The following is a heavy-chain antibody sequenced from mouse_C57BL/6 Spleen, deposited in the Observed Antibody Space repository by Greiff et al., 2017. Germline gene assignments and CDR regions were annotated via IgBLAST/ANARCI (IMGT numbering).Heavy chain of an antibody. V-gene: IGHV1-22*01. CDR3: ARDYGSTPYFDV. D-gene: IGHD1-1*01. Sequence: VQLQQSGPELVKPGASVKMSCKASGYTFTDYNMHWVKQSHGKSLEWIGYINPNNGGTSYNQKFKGKATLTVNKSSSTAYMELRSLTSEDSAVYYCARDYGSTPYFDVWGTGTTVTVSS. CDR1: GYTFTDYN. J-gene: IGHJ1*03. CDR2: INPNNGGT.